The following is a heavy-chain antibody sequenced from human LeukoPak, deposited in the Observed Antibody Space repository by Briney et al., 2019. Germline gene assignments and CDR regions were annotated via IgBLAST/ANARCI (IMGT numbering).Heavy chain of an antibody. CDR3: ASPRSGWSFYY. J-gene: IGHJ4*02. Sequence: GGSLRLSCVASGFTVSSNYMSWVRQAPGKGLEWVSGIYSGGSTDYADCVKIRFTISRDNSKNTLYLQMNSLRAEDTAVYYCASPRSGWSFYYWGQGNLVTVSS. CDR2: IYSGGST. D-gene: IGHD6-19*01. V-gene: IGHV3-53*01. CDR1: GFTVSSNY.